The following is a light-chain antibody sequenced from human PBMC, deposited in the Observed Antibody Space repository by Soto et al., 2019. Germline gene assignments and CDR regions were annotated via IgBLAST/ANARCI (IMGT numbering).Light chain of an antibody. V-gene: IGLV2-14*03. Sequence: QSVLTQPASVSGSPGQSITISCTGTSSDVGAYNYVSWYQHHPDKAPKLIIYGVSNRPSGVSNRFSGSKSGNTASLTISGLQAEDEADYYCNSYRSSSTPVVFGGGTKLTVL. J-gene: IGLJ2*01. CDR3: NSYRSSSTPVV. CDR2: GVS. CDR1: SSDVGAYNY.